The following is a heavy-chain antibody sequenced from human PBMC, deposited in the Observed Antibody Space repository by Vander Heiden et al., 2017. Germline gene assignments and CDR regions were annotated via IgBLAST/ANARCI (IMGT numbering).Heavy chain of an antibody. D-gene: IGHD3-16*01. J-gene: IGHJ6*01. CDR2: IVVGRGII. CDR3: SSSSLRETAKDGAFVG. CDR1: GVTLSSSA. V-gene: IGHV1-58*01. Sequence: QMQVVQSGPEVKKPGALLKISCRAAGVTLSSSAVQWVRQTRGQLREWIGWIVVGRGIIIVAQNFQDRVAITTDMSTNTVYTATRALTSEDTAEYYCSSSSLRETAKDGAFVGWG.